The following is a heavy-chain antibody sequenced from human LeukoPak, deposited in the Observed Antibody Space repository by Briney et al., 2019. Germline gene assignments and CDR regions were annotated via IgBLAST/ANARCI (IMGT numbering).Heavy chain of an antibody. Sequence: PSETLSLTCTVSGASISSSFWSWLRQSPGKGLEWIAYIYYTGSTQYNPSLKSRLTISLDTSKNQFSLRLSSVPAADTAIYYCARRITVSATNWFDPWGQGTLVTVSS. D-gene: IGHD6-19*01. CDR3: ARRITVSATNWFDP. V-gene: IGHV4-59*01. CDR2: IYYTGST. CDR1: GASISSSF. J-gene: IGHJ5*02.